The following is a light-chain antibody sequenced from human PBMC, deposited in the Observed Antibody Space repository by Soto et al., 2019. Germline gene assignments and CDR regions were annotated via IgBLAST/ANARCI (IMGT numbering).Light chain of an antibody. V-gene: IGLV2-11*01. CDR2: DVT. CDR3: CTYAGSFHQ. CDR1: NSDVGNYNF. Sequence: QSVLTQPRSVSGSPGQAVTISCPGTNSDVGNYNFVSWYQHHPGKAPKLMIYDVTKRPSGVPARFSGSKSGNAASLTISGLQAEDEADYYCCTYAGSFHQFGGGTKLTVL. J-gene: IGLJ3*02.